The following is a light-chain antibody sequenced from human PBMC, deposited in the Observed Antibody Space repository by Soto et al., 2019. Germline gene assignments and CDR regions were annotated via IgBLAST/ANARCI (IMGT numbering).Light chain of an antibody. J-gene: IGLJ2*01. V-gene: IGLV1-40*01. CDR1: SSNIGAGYD. CDR3: QSYASSLSGPYLV. Sequence: QSVLTQPPSVSGAPGQRVTISCTGSSSNIGAGYDVHWYQQLPGTAPKLLIYGNSNRPSGVPDRFSGSKSGTSASLAITGLQAEDEADYYCQSYASSLSGPYLVFGGGTKLTVL. CDR2: GNS.